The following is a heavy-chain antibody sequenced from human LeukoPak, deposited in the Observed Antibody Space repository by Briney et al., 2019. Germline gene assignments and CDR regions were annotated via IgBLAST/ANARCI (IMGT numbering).Heavy chain of an antibody. CDR3: ARYGLLRLADINGFEI. V-gene: IGHV4-34*01. Sequence: SETLSLTCAVYGGSFSGYYWSWIRQPPGKGLEWIGEINHSGSTNYNPSLKSRVTISVDTSKNQFSLKLSSVTAADTAVYYCARYGLLRLADINGFEIWGQGTMVSVSS. CDR1: GGSFSGYY. CDR2: INHSGST. D-gene: IGHD2-15*01. J-gene: IGHJ3*02.